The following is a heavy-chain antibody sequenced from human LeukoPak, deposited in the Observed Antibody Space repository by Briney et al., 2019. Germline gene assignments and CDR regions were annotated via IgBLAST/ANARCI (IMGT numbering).Heavy chain of an antibody. CDR1: GFTFTNYW. V-gene: IGHV3-7*01. D-gene: IGHD2-2*01. J-gene: IGHJ4*02. CDR3: ARGVGCSSTSCYYSDY. Sequence: GGSLRLSCAASGFTFTNYWMTWVRQAPGRGLEWVANIKQDGSEKYYVDSVKGRFTISRDNAKNSLYLQMNSLRVEDTAVYYCARGVGCSSTSCYYSDYWGQGTLVIVSS. CDR2: IKQDGSEK.